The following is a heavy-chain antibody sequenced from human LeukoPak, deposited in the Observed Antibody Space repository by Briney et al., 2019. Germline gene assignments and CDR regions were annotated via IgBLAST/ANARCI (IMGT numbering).Heavy chain of an antibody. J-gene: IGHJ5*02. CDR3: AKDRRLRLGEFLGRKETNWFDP. D-gene: IGHD3-16*01. V-gene: IGHV1-18*01. Sequence: ASVKVSCKASGYTFTRYGINWVRQAPGPGLEWMGWISANKGNTNYAQKLQGRVTMTRITSISTAYMELSSLRGEDTAVYYCAKDRRLRLGEFLGRKETNWFDPWGQGTLVTVSS. CDR1: GYTFTRYG. CDR2: ISANKGNT.